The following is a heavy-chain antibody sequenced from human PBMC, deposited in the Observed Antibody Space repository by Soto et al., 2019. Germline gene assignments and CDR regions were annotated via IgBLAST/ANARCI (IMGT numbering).Heavy chain of an antibody. CDR1: GGSISSGGYY. CDR2: IYYSGST. J-gene: IGHJ4*02. CDR3: ARVRLRDTAMVDY. D-gene: IGHD5-18*01. V-gene: IGHV4-31*03. Sequence: PSETLSLTCTVSGGSISSGGYYWSWIRQHPGKGLEWIGYIYYSGSTYYNPSLKSRVTISVDTSKNQFSLKLSSVTAADTAVYYCARVRLRDTAMVDYWGQGTLVTVSS.